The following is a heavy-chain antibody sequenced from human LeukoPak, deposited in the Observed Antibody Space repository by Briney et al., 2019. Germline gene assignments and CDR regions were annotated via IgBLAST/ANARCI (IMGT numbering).Heavy chain of an antibody. D-gene: IGHD3-16*02. CDR3: ARVDMITFGGVIVYWYFDL. Sequence: SETLSLTCAVYGGSFSGYYWSWIRQPPGKGLEWIGEINHSGSTNYNPSLKSRVTISVDTSKNQFSLKLSSVTAADTAVYYCARVDMITFGGVIVYWYFDLWGRGTLVTVSS. V-gene: IGHV4-34*01. CDR1: GGSFSGYY. J-gene: IGHJ2*01. CDR2: INHSGST.